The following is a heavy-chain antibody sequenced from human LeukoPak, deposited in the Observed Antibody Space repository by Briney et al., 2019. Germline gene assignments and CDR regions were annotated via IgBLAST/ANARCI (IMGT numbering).Heavy chain of an antibody. V-gene: IGHV3-21*01. D-gene: IGHD3-10*01. CDR1: GFTFSSYS. CDR3: ARDPCLGSGRARAFDC. J-gene: IGHJ4*02. CDR2: ICSSSSYI. Sequence: KPGGSLRLSCAASGFTFSSYSMNWVRQAPGKGLEWVSSICSSSSYIYYADSVKGRFTISRDNAKNSLYLQMNSLRAEDTAVYYCARDPCLGSGRARAFDCWGQGTLVTVSS.